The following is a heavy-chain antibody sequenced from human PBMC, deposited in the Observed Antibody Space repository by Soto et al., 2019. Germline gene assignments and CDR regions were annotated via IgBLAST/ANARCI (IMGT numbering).Heavy chain of an antibody. J-gene: IGHJ5*02. CDR2: IYPGDSDT. Sequence: PGESLKISCKGSGYSFTSYWIGWVRQMPGKGLEWMGIIYPGDSDTRYSPSFQGQVTISADKSISTAYLQWSSLKASDTAMYYCARNAYYYDSSGPRGWFDPWGQGTLVTVSS. V-gene: IGHV5-51*01. CDR3: ARNAYYYDSSGPRGWFDP. CDR1: GYSFTSYW. D-gene: IGHD3-22*01.